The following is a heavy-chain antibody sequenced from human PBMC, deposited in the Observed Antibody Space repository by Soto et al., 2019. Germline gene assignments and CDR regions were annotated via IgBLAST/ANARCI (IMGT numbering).Heavy chain of an antibody. CDR2: IYYSGST. V-gene: IGHV4-31*03. CDR1: GGSISSGGYY. Sequence: PSETLSLTCTVSGGSISSGGYYWSWIRQHPGKGLEWIGYIYYSGSTYYNPSLKSRVTISVDTSKNQFSLKLSSVTAADTAVYYCARRPLWFGEFLTYYFDYWGQGTLVTVSS. D-gene: IGHD3-10*01. J-gene: IGHJ4*02. CDR3: ARRPLWFGEFLTYYFDY.